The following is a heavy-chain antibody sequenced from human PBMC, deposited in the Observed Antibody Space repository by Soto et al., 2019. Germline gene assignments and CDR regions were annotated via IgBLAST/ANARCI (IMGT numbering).Heavy chain of an antibody. J-gene: IGHJ6*02. CDR2: NSNSGST. V-gene: IGHV4-30-2*01. CDR3: ARLVNYDFWSGFYSPDV. CDR1: GGSITSGGYS. D-gene: IGHD3-3*01. Sequence: PSETLSLTCTVSGGSITSGGYSWSWIRQPPGKGLEWIGYNSNSGSTYYNPSLKSRVTMSLDRSKNQVSLKLNSVTAADTAFYYCARLVNYDFWSGFYSPDVWGQGTTVTVSS.